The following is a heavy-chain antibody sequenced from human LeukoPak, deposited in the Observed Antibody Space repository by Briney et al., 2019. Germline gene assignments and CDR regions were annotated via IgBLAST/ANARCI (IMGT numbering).Heavy chain of an antibody. J-gene: IGHJ4*02. Sequence: ASVKVSCKASGYTFTGYYMHWVRQAPGQGLEWMGWINPNSGGTNYAQKLQGRVTMTRDTSISTAYMELSRLRSDDTAVYYCARDGDSSGYYYLPNDYWGQGTLVTVSS. V-gene: IGHV1-2*02. CDR1: GYTFTGYY. CDR2: INPNSGGT. D-gene: IGHD3-22*01. CDR3: ARDGDSSGYYYLPNDY.